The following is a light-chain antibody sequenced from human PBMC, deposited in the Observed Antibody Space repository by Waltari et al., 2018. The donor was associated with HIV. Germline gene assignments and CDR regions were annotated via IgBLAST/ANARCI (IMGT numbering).Light chain of an antibody. Sequence: QSVLTQPPSASGAPGQTVTISCSGSTSTGETPWVSWYQQLPGTAPKLLIHRNYQRPSGVPDRFSSSKSGASASLIISGLRSEDEADYFCGVWDSTLKQWLFGGRTKLTVL. CDR1: TSTGETPW. J-gene: IGLJ3*02. CDR2: RNY. CDR3: GVWDSTLKQWL. V-gene: IGLV1-47*01.